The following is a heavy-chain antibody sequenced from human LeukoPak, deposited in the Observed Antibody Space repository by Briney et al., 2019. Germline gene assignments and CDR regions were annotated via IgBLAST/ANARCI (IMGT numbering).Heavy chain of an antibody. CDR1: GFTFSSYS. CDR2: ISSSSSYI. V-gene: IGHV3-21*01. Sequence: PGGSLRLSCAASGFTFSSYSMNWVRQAPGKGLEWVSSISSSSSYIYYADSVKGRFTISRDNAKNSLYLQMNSLRVEDTAVYYCARLAAAGQDYWGQGTLVTVSS. CDR3: ARLAAAGQDY. D-gene: IGHD6-13*01. J-gene: IGHJ4*02.